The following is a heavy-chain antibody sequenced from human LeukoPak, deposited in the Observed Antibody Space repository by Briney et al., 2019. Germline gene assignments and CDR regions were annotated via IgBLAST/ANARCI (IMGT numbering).Heavy chain of an antibody. D-gene: IGHD3-10*01. CDR2: INPSGGST. CDR3: ARSGNSRQWFVGPYYYYMDV. Sequence: ASVKVSCKASGYTFTSYYMHWVRQAPGQGLEWMGIINPSGGSTSYAQKFQGRVTMTRDTSTSTVYMELSSLRSEDTAVYYCARSGNSRQWFVGPYYYYMDVWGKGTTVTVSS. V-gene: IGHV1-46*03. CDR1: GYTFTSYY. J-gene: IGHJ6*03.